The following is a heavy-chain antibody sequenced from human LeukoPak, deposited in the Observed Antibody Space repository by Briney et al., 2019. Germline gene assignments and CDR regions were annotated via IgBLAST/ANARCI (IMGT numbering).Heavy chain of an antibody. V-gene: IGHV4-4*07. CDR3: ARDYGSGCFVG. CDR2: IYTSGST. D-gene: IGHD3-10*01. CDR1: GASISSYY. Sequence: PSETLTLTCTVSGASISSYYWSWIRQPAGEGLEWIGRIYTSGSTNYNPSLKSRVTMSVDTSKNQFSLKLNSVTAADTAVYYCARDYGSGCFVGWGQGTLVTVSS. J-gene: IGHJ4*02.